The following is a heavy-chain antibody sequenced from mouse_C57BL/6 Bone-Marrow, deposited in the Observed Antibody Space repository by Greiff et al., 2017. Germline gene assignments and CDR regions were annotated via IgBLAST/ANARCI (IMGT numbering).Heavy chain of an antibody. CDR1: GFTFSSYG. V-gene: IGHV5-6*02. CDR2: ISSGGSYT. CDR3: ARHRWLRRFDY. Sequence: EVKLVESGGDLVKPGGSLKLSCAASGFTFSSYGMSWVRQTPDKRLEWVATISSGGSYTYYPDSVKGRFTISRDNAKNTRYLQMSSLKSEDTAMYYCARHRWLRRFDYWGQGTTLTVSS. J-gene: IGHJ2*01. D-gene: IGHD2-2*01.